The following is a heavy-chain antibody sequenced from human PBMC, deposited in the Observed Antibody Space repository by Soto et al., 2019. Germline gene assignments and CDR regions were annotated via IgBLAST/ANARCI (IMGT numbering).Heavy chain of an antibody. CDR1: GYTFTSYD. CDR3: ARARGGANIGGDYYYYMDV. Sequence: ASVKVSCKASGYTFTSYDINWVRQATGQGLEWMGWMNPNSGNTGYAQKFQGRVTMTRNTSISTAYMELSSLRSEDTAVYYCARARGGANIGGDYYYYMDVWGKGTTVTVSS. V-gene: IGHV1-8*01. CDR2: MNPNSGNT. D-gene: IGHD2-15*01. J-gene: IGHJ6*03.